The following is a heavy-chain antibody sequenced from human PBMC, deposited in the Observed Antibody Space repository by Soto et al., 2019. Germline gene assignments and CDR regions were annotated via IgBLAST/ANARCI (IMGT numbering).Heavy chain of an antibody. Sequence: GESLKISCQGSGYSFTSNWIGWVRQMPGKGLEWMGIINPADSDIKYSPSFQGQVTISADKPIGTAHLQWSSLKASDTAMYYCARHQRDDASRKIDCWGQGTLVTVSS. CDR1: GYSFTSNW. J-gene: IGHJ4*02. CDR3: ARHQRDDASRKIDC. V-gene: IGHV5-51*01. D-gene: IGHD3-16*01. CDR2: INPADSDI.